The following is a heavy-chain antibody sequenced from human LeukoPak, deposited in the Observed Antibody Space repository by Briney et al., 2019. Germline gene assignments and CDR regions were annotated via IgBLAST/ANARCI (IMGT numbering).Heavy chain of an antibody. J-gene: IGHJ4*02. CDR3: ARGPNSNWSGLDF. Sequence: GGSLRLSCTASGFSFSGHWMHWARQLPGKGLVWVSRISPTGSTTSYADSVKGRFTVSRDNAKNTLYLQVYNLRAEDTAVYYCARGPNSNWSGLDFWGQGTLLTVSS. CDR2: ISPTGSTT. CDR1: GFSFSGHW. V-gene: IGHV3-74*01. D-gene: IGHD6-6*01.